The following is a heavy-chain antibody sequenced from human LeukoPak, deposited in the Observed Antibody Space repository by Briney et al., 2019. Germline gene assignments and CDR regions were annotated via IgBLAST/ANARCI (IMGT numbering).Heavy chain of an antibody. CDR2: IISSSDYR. Sequence: GGSLRLSCAASGFTFNSHSMDWVRQTPGKGLEWVSSIISSSDYRDYADSVKGRFTISRDNAKNSLYLQMNSVRVEDTAVYSCASRSEFDYWGQGTLVTVSS. J-gene: IGHJ4*02. CDR3: ASRSEFDY. CDR1: GFTFNSHS. V-gene: IGHV3-21*01. D-gene: IGHD3-16*02.